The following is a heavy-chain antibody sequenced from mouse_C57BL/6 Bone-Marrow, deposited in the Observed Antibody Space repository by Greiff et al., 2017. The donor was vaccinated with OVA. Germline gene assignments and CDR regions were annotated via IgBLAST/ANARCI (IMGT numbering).Heavy chain of an antibody. CDR1: GYTFTSYW. V-gene: IGHV1-72*01. J-gene: IGHJ2*01. D-gene: IGHD1-1*01. CDR3: ARGGFSLSSLYYFDD. Sequence: VQLQQPGAELVKPGASVKLSCKASGYTFTSYWMHWVKQRPGRGLEWIGRIDPNRGGTKYNEKFKSKATLTVDKPSSPASIQLSSLTSEDSAVQYCARGGFSLSSLYYFDDWGQGTTLTVAS. CDR2: IDPNRGGT.